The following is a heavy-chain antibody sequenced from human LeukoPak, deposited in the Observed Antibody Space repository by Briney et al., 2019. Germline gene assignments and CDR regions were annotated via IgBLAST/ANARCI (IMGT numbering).Heavy chain of an antibody. V-gene: IGHV4-59*01. CDR3: ARDHDSSGYDAFDI. CDR2: IYYSGST. D-gene: IGHD3-22*01. J-gene: IGHJ3*02. CDR1: GGSISSYY. Sequence: KSSETLSLTRTVSGGSISSYYWSCIRQPPGEGLEWIGYIYYSGSTSYNPSLKSRVTISVDTSKNQFSLKLSYVTAADTAVYYWARDHDSSGYDAFDIWGQGTMVTVSS.